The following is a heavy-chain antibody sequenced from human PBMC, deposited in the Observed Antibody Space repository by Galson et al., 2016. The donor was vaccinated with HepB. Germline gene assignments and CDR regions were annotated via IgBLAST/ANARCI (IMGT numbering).Heavy chain of an antibody. D-gene: IGHD3-10*01. CDR1: GFSLSTSGMC. CDR3: ARINREFVGAGFYY. Sequence: PALVKPTQTLTLTCTFSGFSLSTSGMCVSWIRQPPGKALEWLARIDWADDKYYSSSLKTRLTVSKDTSKNQVVLTLTNMDPVDTATYYCARINREFVGAGFYYWGQGTLVTVSS. CDR2: IDWADDK. J-gene: IGHJ4*02. V-gene: IGHV2-70*11.